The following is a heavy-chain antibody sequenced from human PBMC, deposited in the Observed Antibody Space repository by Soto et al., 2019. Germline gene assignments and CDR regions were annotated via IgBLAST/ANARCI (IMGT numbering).Heavy chain of an antibody. CDR1: GGPISSYY. V-gene: IGHV4-59*01. Sequence: SETLSLTCTVSGGPISSYYWSWIRQPPGKGLEWIGYIHYSGSTNYNPSLKSRVTISVDTSKNQFSLKLSSVTAADTAVYYCARESGGSGSFHFDYWGQGTLVTVSS. J-gene: IGHJ4*02. D-gene: IGHD3-10*01. CDR2: IHYSGST. CDR3: ARESGGSGSFHFDY.